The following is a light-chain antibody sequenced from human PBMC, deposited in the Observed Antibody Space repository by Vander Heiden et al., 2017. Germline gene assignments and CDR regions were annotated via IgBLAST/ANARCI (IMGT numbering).Light chain of an antibody. V-gene: IGLV2-14*01. CDR3: SAYTTSSTLV. Sequence: QSALTQPVSVSGSPGQSITVSCTGTSSDVGGYNYVSWYQQQPGKAPKLMIYDVSNRPSGVSDRFSGSNSGNTASLTISGLQAEDEADYYCSAYTTSSTLVFGTGTKVTVL. J-gene: IGLJ1*01. CDR2: DVS. CDR1: SSDVGGYNY.